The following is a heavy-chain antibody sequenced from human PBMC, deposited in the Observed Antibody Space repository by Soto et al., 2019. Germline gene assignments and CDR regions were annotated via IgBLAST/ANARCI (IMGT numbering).Heavy chain of an antibody. CDR1: GGSISSSSYY. J-gene: IGHJ6*02. V-gene: IGHV4-39*01. CDR3: ARHLRGMDV. Sequence: SETLSLTCTVSGGSISSSSYYWGWIRRPPGKGLEWIGSIYYSGSTYYNPSLKSRVTISVDTSKNQFSLKLSSVTAADTAVYYCARHLRGMDVWGQGTTVTVSS. CDR2: IYYSGST.